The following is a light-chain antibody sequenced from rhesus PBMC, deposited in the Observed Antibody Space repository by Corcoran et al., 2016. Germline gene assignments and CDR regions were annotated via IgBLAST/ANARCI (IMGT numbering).Light chain of an antibody. Sequence: ETVVTQSPAPLSLSPGERATLSCRASQSVGSYLAWYQQQPGQAPKPLLYGASSRATGIPDRFSGRGSVRDFNLTISSLEPEEVGVYYCQQSSNLWTFGQGTNVEIK. CDR3: QQSSNLWT. CDR2: GAS. V-gene: IGKV3-24*04. J-gene: IGKJ1*01. CDR1: QSVGSY.